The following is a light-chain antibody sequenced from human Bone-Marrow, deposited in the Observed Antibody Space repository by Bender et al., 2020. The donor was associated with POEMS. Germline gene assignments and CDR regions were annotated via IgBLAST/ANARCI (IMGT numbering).Light chain of an antibody. Sequence: QSALTQPASVSGSPGQSITISCTGTSSDVGNYNLVSWYQQHPGKVPKLMIYEGSERPSGASSRFSGSKSGNTASLTISGLQAEDEAEYYCMSYTTSSPSWVFGGGTKVTVL. CDR2: EGS. CDR1: SSDVGNYNL. V-gene: IGLV2-14*02. J-gene: IGLJ3*02. CDR3: MSYTTSSPSWV.